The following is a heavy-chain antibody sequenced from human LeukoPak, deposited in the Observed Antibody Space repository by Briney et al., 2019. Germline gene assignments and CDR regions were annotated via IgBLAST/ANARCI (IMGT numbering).Heavy chain of an antibody. D-gene: IGHD4-23*01. CDR2: VATGGTGP. V-gene: IGHV3-74*01. J-gene: IGHJ5*02. CDR1: GFTFSGYW. Sequence: GGSLRLSCAASGFTFSGYWMHWVRQAPGKGLVWVSRVATGGTGPSYADSVKGRFTISRDNAKNTLYLQMNSQSAEDTAVYFCARDMGPYGGSPGASWGQGTLVTVSS. CDR3: ARDMGPYGGSPGAS.